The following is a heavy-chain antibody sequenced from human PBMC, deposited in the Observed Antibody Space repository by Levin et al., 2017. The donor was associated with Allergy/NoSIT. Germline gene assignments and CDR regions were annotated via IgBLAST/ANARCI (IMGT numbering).Heavy chain of an antibody. CDR2: ISYDGSNK. CDR1: GFTFSSYG. J-gene: IGHJ4*02. Sequence: PGGSLRLSCAASGFTFSSYGMHWVRQAPGKGLEWVAVISYDGSNKYYADSVKGRFTISRDNSKNTLYLQMNSLRAEDTAVYYCAKNPPGATSLMDYWGQGTLVTVSS. V-gene: IGHV3-30*18. D-gene: IGHD1-26*01. CDR3: AKNPPGATSLMDY.